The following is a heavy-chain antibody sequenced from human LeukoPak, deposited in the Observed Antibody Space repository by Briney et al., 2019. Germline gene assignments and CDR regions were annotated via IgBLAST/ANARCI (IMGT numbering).Heavy chain of an antibody. CDR2: INPSGGST. CDR1: GYTFTSYY. J-gene: IGHJ4*02. V-gene: IGHV1-46*01. Sequence: ASVTVSCKASGYTFTSYYMHWVRQAPGPGLEWMGIINPSGGSTSYAQKFQGRVTMTRDTSTSTVYMELSSLSSEDTAVYYCARACSSTSCGFDYWGQGTLVTVSS. D-gene: IGHD2-2*01. CDR3: ARACSSTSCGFDY.